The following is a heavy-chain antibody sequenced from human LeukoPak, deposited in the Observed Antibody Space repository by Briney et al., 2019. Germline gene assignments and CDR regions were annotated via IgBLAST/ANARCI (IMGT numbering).Heavy chain of an antibody. V-gene: IGHV4-30-4*01. CDR2: IYYSGST. D-gene: IGHD4-23*01. CDR1: GGSVSSGSYY. J-gene: IGHJ4*02. Sequence: SETLSLTCTVSGGSVSSGSYYWSWIRQPPGKGLEWIGYIYYSGSTYYNPSLKSRVTISVDTSKNQFSLKLSSVTAADTAVYYCVRDLLNEGNHLDYWGQGTLVTVSS. CDR3: VRDLLNEGNHLDY.